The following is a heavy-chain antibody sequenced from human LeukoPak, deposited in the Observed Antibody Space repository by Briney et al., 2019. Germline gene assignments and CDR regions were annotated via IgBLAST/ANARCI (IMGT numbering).Heavy chain of an antibody. CDR2: IYFSGST. D-gene: IGHD2-15*01. Sequence: SETLSLTCTVSGGSISSFYWSWFYWSWIRQPPGKGLEWIGYIYFSGSTNYNPSLKSRVTISVDTSKNQFSLKLSSVTAADTAVYYCARGVVAAPQTFDYWGQGTLVTVSS. CDR1: GGSISS. J-gene: IGHJ4*02. V-gene: IGHV4-61*08. CDR3: ARGVVAAPQTFDY.